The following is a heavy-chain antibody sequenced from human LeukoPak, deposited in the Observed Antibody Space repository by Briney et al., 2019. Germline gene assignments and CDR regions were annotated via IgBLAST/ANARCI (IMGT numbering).Heavy chain of an antibody. J-gene: IGHJ4*02. CDR1: GFTFSSYA. CDR3: AKDPLWFGELLPTFFDY. V-gene: IGHV3-23*01. D-gene: IGHD3-10*01. CDR2: ISGSDGST. Sequence: PGGSLRLSCAASGFTFSSYAMSWVRQAPGKGLEWVSGISGSDGSTNYADSVKGRFTISRENSKNTLYLQMNSLRAEDTAVYYCAKDPLWFGELLPTFFDYWGQGTLVTVSS.